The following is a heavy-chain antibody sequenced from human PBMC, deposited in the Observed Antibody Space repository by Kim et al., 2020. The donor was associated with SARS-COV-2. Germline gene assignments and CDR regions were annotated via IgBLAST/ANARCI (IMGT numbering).Heavy chain of an antibody. J-gene: IGHJ4*02. V-gene: IGHV4-34*01. Sequence: RKSRVTISVDTSKNQFSLKLSSVTAADTAVYYCARGEIGGYSYAYDFDYWGQGTLVTVSS. CDR3: ARGEIGGYSYAYDFDY. D-gene: IGHD5-18*01.